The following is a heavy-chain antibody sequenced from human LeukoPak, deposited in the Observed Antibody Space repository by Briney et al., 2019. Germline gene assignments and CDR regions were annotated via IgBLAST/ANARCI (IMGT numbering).Heavy chain of an antibody. V-gene: IGHV4-39*01. CDR2: IYYRGST. CDR1: GGSISSSSYY. J-gene: IGHJ6*04. CDR3: ARLSDQGEYYYDYYGMDV. D-gene: IGHD6-25*01. Sequence: SETLSLTCTVSGGSISSSSYYWGWIRQPPGKGLEGIVSIYYRGSTYYNPYLKSRVTISVDTSKNQFSLKMSSVTAADTAVYFCARLSDQGEYYYDYYGMDVGGEGPRVTVST.